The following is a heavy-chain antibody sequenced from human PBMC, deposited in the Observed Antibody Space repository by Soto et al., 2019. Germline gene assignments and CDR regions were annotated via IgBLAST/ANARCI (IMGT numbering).Heavy chain of an antibody. CDR3: ARALGYCISTSCYAAYNWFDP. CDR1: GYSFTSYW. CDR2: IYPGDSDT. V-gene: IGHV5-51*01. Sequence: GESRKIFCKGSGYSFTSYWIGWVRQMPGKGLEWMGIIYPGDSDTRYSPSFQGQVTISADKSISTAYLQWSSLKASDTAMYYCARALGYCISTSCYAAYNWFDPWGQGTLVTVSS. D-gene: IGHD2-2*01. J-gene: IGHJ5*02.